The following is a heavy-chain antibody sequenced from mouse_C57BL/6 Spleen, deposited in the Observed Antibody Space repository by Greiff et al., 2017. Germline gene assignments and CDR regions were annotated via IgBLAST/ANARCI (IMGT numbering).Heavy chain of an antibody. V-gene: IGHV1-42*01. CDR2: INPSTGGT. CDR3: ARGVDDYAMDY. J-gene: IGHJ4*01. CDR1: GYSFTGYY. Sequence: VQLKESGPELVKPGASVKISCKASGYSFTGYYMNWVKQSPDKSLEWIGEINPSTGGTTYNQKFKAKATLTVDKSSSTAYMQLKSLTSEDSAVYYCARGVDDYAMDYWGQGTSVTVSS. D-gene: IGHD1-1*02.